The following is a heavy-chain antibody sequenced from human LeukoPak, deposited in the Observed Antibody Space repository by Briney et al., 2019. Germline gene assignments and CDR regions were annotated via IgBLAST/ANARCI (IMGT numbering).Heavy chain of an antibody. V-gene: IGHV4-34*01. Sequence: SETLSLTCAVYGGSFSGYYWSWIRQPPGKGLEWIGEINHSGSTNYNPSLKSRVTISVDTSKNQFSLKLSSVTAADTAVYYCARFRKARDLNYVWGSYRYDYYFDYWGQGTLVTVSS. CDR1: GGSFSGYY. CDR3: ARFRKARDLNYVWGSYRYDYYFDY. D-gene: IGHD3-16*02. J-gene: IGHJ4*02. CDR2: INHSGST.